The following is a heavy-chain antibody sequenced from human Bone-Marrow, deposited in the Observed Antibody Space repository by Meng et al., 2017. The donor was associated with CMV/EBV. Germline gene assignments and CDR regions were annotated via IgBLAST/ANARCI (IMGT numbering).Heavy chain of an antibody. CDR2: INHSGST. V-gene: IGHV4-34*01. CDR1: GGSFSGYY. D-gene: IGHD2-2*01. Sequence: SETLSLTCAVYGGSFSGYYWSWIRQPPGKGLEWIGEINHSGSTNYNPSLKSRVTISVDTSKNQFSLKLSSVTAADTAVYYCATGPPRGVVVPAARRGYFQHWGQGTRVTVSS. J-gene: IGHJ1*01. CDR3: ATGPPRGVVVPAARRGYFQH.